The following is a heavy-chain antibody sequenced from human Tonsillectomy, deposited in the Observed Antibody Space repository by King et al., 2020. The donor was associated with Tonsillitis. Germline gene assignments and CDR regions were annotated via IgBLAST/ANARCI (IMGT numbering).Heavy chain of an antibody. CDR1: GGSFSGYY. J-gene: IGHJ4*02. CDR2: INHSGST. Sequence: VQLQQWGAGLLKPSETLSLTCAVYGGSFSGYYWSWSRQPPGKGLEWIGEINHSGSTNNNPSLESRVTISVDTSKNQFSLKLSSVTAADTAVYYCARGRKKILDYWGQGTLVTVSS. V-gene: IGHV4-34*01. CDR3: ARGRKKILDY.